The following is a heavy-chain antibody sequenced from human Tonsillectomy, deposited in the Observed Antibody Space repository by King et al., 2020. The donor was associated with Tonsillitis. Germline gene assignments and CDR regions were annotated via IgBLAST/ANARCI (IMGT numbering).Heavy chain of an antibody. J-gene: IGHJ1*01. V-gene: IGHV3-30*18. CDR2: ISYDGSNK. Sequence: VQLVESGGGVVQPGRSLRLSCAASGFTFSSYGMHWVRQAPGKGLEWVAVISYDGSNKYYADSVKGRFTISRDNSKNTLYLQMNSLRAEDTAVYYCAKSFLDYDILTGYYMAEYCQHWGQGTLVTVSS. CDR3: AKSFLDYDILTGYYMAEYCQH. CDR1: GFTFSSYG. D-gene: IGHD3-9*01.